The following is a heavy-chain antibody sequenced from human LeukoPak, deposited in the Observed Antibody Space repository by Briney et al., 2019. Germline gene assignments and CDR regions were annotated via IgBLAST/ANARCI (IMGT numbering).Heavy chain of an antibody. CDR3: AKSESGYCSGGGRYSGYYYYYMDV. CDR2: ISISGGST. CDR1: GITFSSYA. J-gene: IGHJ6*03. Sequence: GGSLRLSCADSGITFSSYAMSWVRQAPGKGLEWVSGISISGGSTFYADSVKGRFTISRDNSKNTVYLQMNSLRAEDTAIYYCAKSESGYCSGGGRYSGYYYYYMDVWGKGTTVTVSS. D-gene: IGHD2-15*01. V-gene: IGHV3-23*01.